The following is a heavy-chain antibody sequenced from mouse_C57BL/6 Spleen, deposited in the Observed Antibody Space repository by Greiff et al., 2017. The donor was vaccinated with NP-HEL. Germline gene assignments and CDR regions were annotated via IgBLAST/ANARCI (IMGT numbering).Heavy chain of an antibody. CDR1: GFSLTSYG. CDR2: IWSDGST. CDR3: ARHGYYGSSSYWYFDV. J-gene: IGHJ1*03. Sequence: VQLQESGPGLVAPSQSLSITCTVSGFSLTSYGVHWVRQPPGKGLEWLVVIWSDGSTTYNSALKSRLSISKDNSKSQVFLKMNSLQTDDTAMYYCARHGYYGSSSYWYFDVWGTGTTVTVSS. V-gene: IGHV2-6-1*01. D-gene: IGHD1-1*01.